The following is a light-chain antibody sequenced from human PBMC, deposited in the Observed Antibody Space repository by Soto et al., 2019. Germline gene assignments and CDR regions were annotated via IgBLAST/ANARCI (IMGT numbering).Light chain of an antibody. J-gene: IGKJ2*01. CDR1: QSVSNN. Sequence: EIVMTQSPATLSVSPGERATLSCRASQSVSNNLAWYQQKPGQAPRLLIYGASTRATGFPARFSGSGSGTEFTLTISSLQSEDFAVYYCQQYNNWYTFGQGTKLEIK. CDR2: GAS. CDR3: QQYNNWYT. V-gene: IGKV3-15*01.